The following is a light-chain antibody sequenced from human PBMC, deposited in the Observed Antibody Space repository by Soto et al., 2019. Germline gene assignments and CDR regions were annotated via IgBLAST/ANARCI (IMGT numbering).Light chain of an antibody. V-gene: IGKV3D-20*02. CDR3: QQCGNWPLT. CDR2: DAS. Sequence: GVSQSACTLSLSTGERATLSCRASQTVRNNYLACYQQKPGQAPRLLIYDASSRATGIPARFSGSGSGTDFTLTISSLEPEDFAAYYCQQCGNWPLTFAGRTKVAIK. J-gene: IGKJ4*01. CDR1: QTVRNNY.